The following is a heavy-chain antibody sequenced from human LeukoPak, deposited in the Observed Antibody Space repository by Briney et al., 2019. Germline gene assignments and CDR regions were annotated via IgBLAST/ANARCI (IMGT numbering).Heavy chain of an antibody. CDR3: ARDSSRYYYDSSGYSADAFDI. D-gene: IGHD3-22*01. J-gene: IGHJ3*02. CDR2: IYTSRSP. V-gene: IGHV4-61*02. Sequence: TLSLTGTGTGSSISSGSYYWRWIRQPAGKGLKWIGRIYTSRSPNYNPSLKSRVTISVDTSKNQFSLKLRSVTAADTAVYYCARDSSRYYYDSSGYSADAFDIWGQGTMVTVSS. CDR1: GSSISSGSYY.